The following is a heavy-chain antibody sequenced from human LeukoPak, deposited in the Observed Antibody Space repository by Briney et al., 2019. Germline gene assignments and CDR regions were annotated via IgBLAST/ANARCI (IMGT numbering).Heavy chain of an antibody. CDR3: AKSCSSTSCYRFDS. CDR1: GFTFSSYT. V-gene: IGHV3-9*01. D-gene: IGHD2-2*02. Sequence: GGSLRLSCAASGFTFSSYTMNWVRQAPGKGLEWVSGISWNSGSIGYADSVKGRFTISRDNAKNSLYLQMNSLRAEDTALYYCAKSCSSTSCYRFDSWGQGTLVTVSS. J-gene: IGHJ5*01. CDR2: ISWNSGSI.